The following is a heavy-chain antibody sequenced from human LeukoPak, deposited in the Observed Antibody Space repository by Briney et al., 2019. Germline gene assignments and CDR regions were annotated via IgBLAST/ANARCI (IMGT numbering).Heavy chain of an antibody. V-gene: IGHV3-11*01. J-gene: IGHJ4*02. Sequence: GGSLRLSCAASGFTFNDFSDYYLSWIRQAPGKGLEWVSYISISVSTISHADSVKGRFAISRDNAKKSLSLQMDSLRAEDTAVYYGAAGYGSGSYSVWGQGTLVTVSS. CDR1: GFTFNDFSDYY. D-gene: IGHD3-10*01. CDR2: ISISVSTI. CDR3: AAGYGSGSYSV.